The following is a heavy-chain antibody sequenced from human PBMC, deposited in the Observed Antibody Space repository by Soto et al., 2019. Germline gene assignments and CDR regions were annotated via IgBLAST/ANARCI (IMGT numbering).Heavy chain of an antibody. V-gene: IGHV2-5*02. J-gene: IGHJ4*02. CDR2: IYWDDDK. D-gene: IGHD3-3*01. Sequence: KESGPTVVKPAETLTLTCTFSGFSLTTSGVGVGWIRQSPGKAPEWLALIYWDDDKRYSASLKSRLTITKDTSKNQVVLTMASADSADTATYYCAHRILRTVFGLVTTTAIYFDFWGQGTPVVVSS. CDR3: AHRILRTVFGLVTTTAIYFDF. CDR1: GFSLTTSGVG.